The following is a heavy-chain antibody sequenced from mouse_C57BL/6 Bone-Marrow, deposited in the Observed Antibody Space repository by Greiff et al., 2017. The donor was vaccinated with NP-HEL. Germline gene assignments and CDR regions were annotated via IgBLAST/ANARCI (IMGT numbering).Heavy chain of an antibody. V-gene: IGHV1-50*01. CDR3: ARWDAWFAY. D-gene: IGHD4-1*01. J-gene: IGHJ3*01. CDR2: IDPSDSYT. CDR1: GYTFTSYW. Sequence: QVQLQQPGAELVKPGASVKLSCKASGYTFTSYWMQWVKQRPGQGLEWIGEIDPSDSYTNYNQKFKGKATLTVDTSSSTAYMQLSSRTSEDSAVYYCARWDAWFAYWGQGTLVTVSA.